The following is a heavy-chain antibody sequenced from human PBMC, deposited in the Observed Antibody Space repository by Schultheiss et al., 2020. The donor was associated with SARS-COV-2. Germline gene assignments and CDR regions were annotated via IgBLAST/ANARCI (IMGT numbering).Heavy chain of an antibody. CDR3: ARGEYSSSWYGY. CDR2: IYYSGST. V-gene: IGHV4-30-4*07. Sequence: SETLSLTCTVSGGSISSGGYSWSWIRQPPGKGLEWIGYIYYSGSTYYNPSLKSRVTISVDTSKNQFSLKLSSVTAADTAVYYCARGEYSSSWYGYWGQGTLVTVSS. CDR1: GGSISSGGYS. J-gene: IGHJ4*02. D-gene: IGHD6-13*01.